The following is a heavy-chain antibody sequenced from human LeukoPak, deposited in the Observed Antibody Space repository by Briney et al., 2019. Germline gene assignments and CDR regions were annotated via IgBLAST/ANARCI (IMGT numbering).Heavy chain of an antibody. CDR2: ITWNSGSI. CDR3: ARGRYGSPLLDY. J-gene: IGHJ4*02. CDR1: GFTFDDYA. V-gene: IGHV3-9*01. D-gene: IGHD3-16*02. Sequence: PGRSLRLSCAASGFTFDDYAMRWVRQAPGKGLEWVSGITWNSGSIDYVHSVKGRFTISRDNAKNSLILEMNSLRPEDTALYHCARGRYGSPLLDYWGQGTLVTVSS.